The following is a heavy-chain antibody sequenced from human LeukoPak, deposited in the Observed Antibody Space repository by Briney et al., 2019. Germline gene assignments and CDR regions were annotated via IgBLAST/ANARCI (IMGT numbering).Heavy chain of an antibody. CDR1: GFIFNNYA. D-gene: IGHD6-19*01. J-gene: IGHJ4*02. Sequence: GGSLRLSCAGSGFIFNNYAMHWVRQPPGKGLEWVSGISWNSGSIDHADSVKGRFTISRDNAKNSLYLQMNSLRVEDTAFYYCAKNNRRHYTSGPNPDSLHWGQGALVTVSS. V-gene: IGHV3-9*01. CDR3: AKNNRRHYTSGPNPDSLH. CDR2: ISWNSGSI.